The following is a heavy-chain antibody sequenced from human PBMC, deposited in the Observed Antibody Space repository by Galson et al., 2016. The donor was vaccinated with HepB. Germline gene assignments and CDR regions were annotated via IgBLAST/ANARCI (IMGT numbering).Heavy chain of an antibody. CDR2: ISSSSSYI. J-gene: IGHJ6*04. D-gene: IGHD2-2*01. Sequence: SLRLSCAASGFTFSYYSMNWDRQAPGKGLEWVSFISSSSSYIYYADSVKGRFTISRDDAKNSLYLQMNSLRAEDTAVYYCARVLPAADSYYYYGMDVWGKGTTVTVSS. CDR3: ARVLPAADSYYYYGMDV. CDR1: GFTFSYYS. V-gene: IGHV3-21*01.